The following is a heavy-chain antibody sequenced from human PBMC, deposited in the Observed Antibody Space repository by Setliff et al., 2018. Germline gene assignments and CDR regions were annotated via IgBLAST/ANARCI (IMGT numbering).Heavy chain of an antibody. J-gene: IGHJ1*01. CDR3: ARDLSIAAADEYFQH. V-gene: IGHV1-2*02. Sequence: ASVKVSCKASGYTFTGYYMHWVRQAPGQGLEWMGWINPNSGGTNYAQKFQGRVTMTRDTSISTAYMELSRLRSDDTAVYYCARDLSIAAADEYFQHWGQGTRVTVS. CDR1: GYTFTGYY. D-gene: IGHD6-13*01. CDR2: INPNSGGT.